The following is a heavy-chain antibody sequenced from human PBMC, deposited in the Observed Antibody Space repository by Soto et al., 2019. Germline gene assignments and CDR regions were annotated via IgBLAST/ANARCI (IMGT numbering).Heavy chain of an antibody. CDR1: GVSFKNYA. J-gene: IGHJ4*02. CDR3: ARLDSTMITFDY. D-gene: IGHD5-18*01. CDR2: IIPLFGTA. V-gene: IGHV1-69*06. Sequence: QVQLVQSGAEVKKPGSSVKISCKTSGVSFKNYAIGWVRQVPGQGLEWTGSIIPLFGTANYARMFEGRVTITADKSTTTVYMELGSLRSDDTAVYYCARLDSTMITFDYWGQGTLVTVSS.